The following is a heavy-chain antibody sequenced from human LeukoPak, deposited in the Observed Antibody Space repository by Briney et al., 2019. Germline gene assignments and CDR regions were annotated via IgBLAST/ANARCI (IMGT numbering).Heavy chain of an antibody. V-gene: IGHV4-30-2*01. Sequence: NASETLSLTCAVSGGSISSGGYSWSWIRQPPGKGLEWIGYIYHSGSTYYNPSLKSRVTISVDRSKNQFSLKLSSVTAADTAVYYCARAEGSYSPVDYWGQGTLVTVSS. CDR1: GGSISSGGYS. CDR3: ARAEGSYSPVDY. CDR2: IYHSGST. J-gene: IGHJ4*02. D-gene: IGHD3-10*01.